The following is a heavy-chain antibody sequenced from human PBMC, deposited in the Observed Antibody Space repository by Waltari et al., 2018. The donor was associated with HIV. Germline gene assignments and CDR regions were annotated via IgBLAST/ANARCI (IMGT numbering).Heavy chain of an antibody. CDR1: GSSISSGYY. CDR3: AREGVEYYGSGSPYWYFDL. Sequence: QVQLQESGPGLVKPSETLSLTCAVSGSSISSGYYWGWIRQPPGKGREWIGSIYHSGRTDQKPSRKRRVTISVDTSKNQFSLKLSSVTAADTAVYYCAREGVEYYGSGSPYWYFDLWGRCTLVTVSS. D-gene: IGHD3-10*01. J-gene: IGHJ2*01. V-gene: IGHV4-38-2*02. CDR2: IYHSGRT.